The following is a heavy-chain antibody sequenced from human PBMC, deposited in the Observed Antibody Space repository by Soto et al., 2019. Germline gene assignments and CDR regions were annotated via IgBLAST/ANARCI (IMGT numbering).Heavy chain of an antibody. Sequence: GGSLRLSCAASGFTFSSYDMHWVRQATGKGLEWVSAIGTAGDTYYPGSVKGRFTISRENAKNSLYLQMNSLRAGDTAVYYCARDRGSSSFPYYYYGMDVWGQGTTVTVSS. CDR2: IGTAGDT. J-gene: IGHJ6*02. D-gene: IGHD6-6*01. CDR3: ARDRGSSSFPYYYYGMDV. V-gene: IGHV3-13*01. CDR1: GFTFSSYD.